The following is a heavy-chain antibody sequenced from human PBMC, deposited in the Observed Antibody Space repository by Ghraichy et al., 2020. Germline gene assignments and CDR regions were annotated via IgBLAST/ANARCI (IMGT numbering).Heavy chain of an antibody. J-gene: IGHJ6*02. CDR2: IKSKTDGGTT. CDR1: GFTFSNAW. D-gene: IGHD2-15*01. Sequence: GGSLRLSCAASGFTFSNAWMSWVRQAPGKGLEWVGRIKSKTDGGTTDYAAPVKGRFTISRDDSKNTLYLQMNSLKTEDTAVYYCLVVAARYYYYGMDVWGQGTTVTVSS. V-gene: IGHV3-15*01. CDR3: LVVAARYYYYGMDV.